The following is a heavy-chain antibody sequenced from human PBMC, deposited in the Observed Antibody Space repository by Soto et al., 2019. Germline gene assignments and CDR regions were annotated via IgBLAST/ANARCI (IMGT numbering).Heavy chain of an antibody. J-gene: IGHJ6*03. CDR1: GFTFSSYG. V-gene: IGHV3-30*18. Sequence: GGSLRLSCAASGFTFSSYGMHWVRQAPGKGLEWVAVISYDGSNKYYADSVKGRFTISRDNSKNTLYLQMNSLRAEDTAVYYCAKDRDPPYYYGSGYSYMDVWGKGTTVTVSS. CDR3: AKDRDPPYYYGSGYSYMDV. D-gene: IGHD3-10*01. CDR2: ISYDGSNK.